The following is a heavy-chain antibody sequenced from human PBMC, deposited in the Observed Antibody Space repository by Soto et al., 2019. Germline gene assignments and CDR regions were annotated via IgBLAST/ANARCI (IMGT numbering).Heavy chain of an antibody. D-gene: IGHD6-25*01. Sequence: QVHLVQSGAEVKKPGASVKVSCKTSGYTFTAFAVHWVRQASGQRLEWMGWINVGNGDTKSSQNLQGRVTITRDTAASTVYMEPSSLRSEDTAVYYCVRVGGSGWTLDFWGQGTLVTVSS. CDR2: INVGNGDT. V-gene: IGHV1-3*01. CDR3: VRVGGSGWTLDF. J-gene: IGHJ4*02. CDR1: GYTFTAFA.